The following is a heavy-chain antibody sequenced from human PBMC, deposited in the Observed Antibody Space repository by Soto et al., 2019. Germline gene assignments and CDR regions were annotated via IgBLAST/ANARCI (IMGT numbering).Heavy chain of an antibody. CDR3: AGEGYGPYYFDY. CDR1: GFSFSSYT. CDR2: MSYDGSNK. J-gene: IGHJ4*02. V-gene: IGHV3-30-3*01. D-gene: IGHD5-18*01. Sequence: GGSLRLSCAASGFSFSSYTMHWVRQAPGKGLEWVAVMSYDGSNKQSADSVKGRFTISRDNSKNTLYLQMNSLRIEDTAVYYCAGEGYGPYYFDYWGQGTLVNVSS.